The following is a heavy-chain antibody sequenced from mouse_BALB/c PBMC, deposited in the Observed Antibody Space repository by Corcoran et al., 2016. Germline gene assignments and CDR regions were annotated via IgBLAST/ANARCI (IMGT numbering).Heavy chain of an antibody. CDR2: IDPYNGGT. CDR1: GYAFTSYN. CDR3: ARGYDYAAWFAY. J-gene: IGHJ3*01. D-gene: IGHD2-4*01. V-gene: IGHV1S135*01. Sequence: EIQLQQSGPELVKPGATVKVSCKASGYAFTSYNMYWVKQSHGKSLEWIGYIDPYNGGTSYNQKFRGKATLTVDKSSSTAYMHLNSLTSEDSAVYYCARGYDYAAWFAYWGQGTLVTVSA.